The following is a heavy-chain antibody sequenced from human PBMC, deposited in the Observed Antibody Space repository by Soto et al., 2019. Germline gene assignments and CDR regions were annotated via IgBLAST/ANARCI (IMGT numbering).Heavy chain of an antibody. CDR1: GFTFSSYS. CDR2: ISSSSSYI. V-gene: IGHV3-21*01. D-gene: IGHD3-10*02. J-gene: IGHJ6*02. CDR3: ARAAVLTELVFEVDYYYGMDV. Sequence: LRLSCAASGFTFSSYSMNWVRQAPGKGLEWVSSISSSSSYIYYADSVKGRFTISRDNAKNSLYLQMNSLRAEDTAVYYCARAAVLTELVFEVDYYYGMDVWGQGTTVTVSS.